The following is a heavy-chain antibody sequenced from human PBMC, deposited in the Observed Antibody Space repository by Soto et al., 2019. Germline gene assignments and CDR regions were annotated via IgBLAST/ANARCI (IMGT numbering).Heavy chain of an antibody. CDR1: GFTFSSYA. J-gene: IGHJ4*02. V-gene: IGHV3-23*01. D-gene: IGHD2-2*02. CDR3: AISYGYCSSTSCYIPRYADY. Sequence: EVQLLESGGGLVQPGGSLRLSCAASGFTFSSYAMSWVRQAPGKGLEWVSAISGSGGSTYYADSVKGRFTISRDNSKNTLYLQMNSLRAEDTAVYYCAISYGYCSSTSCYIPRYADYWGQGTLVTVSS. CDR2: ISGSGGST.